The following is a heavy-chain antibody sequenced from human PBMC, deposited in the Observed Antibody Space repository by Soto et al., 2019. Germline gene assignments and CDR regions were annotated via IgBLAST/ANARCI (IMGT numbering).Heavy chain of an antibody. Sequence: QVQLVQSGAEVKKPGASVKVSCKASGYTFTSYGITWVRQAPGKGLEWMGWISAYNGNTNYAQKLQGRVTMTTDKPPSTAYMKLRCLRSDDTAGYYCASLASPSIVLVPAAPVYYYYGMAVWGQRSTGVVSS. D-gene: IGHD2-2*01. CDR1: GYTFTSYG. V-gene: IGHV1-18*01. CDR2: ISAYNGNT. J-gene: IGHJ6*02. CDR3: ASLASPSIVLVPAAPVYYYYGMAV.